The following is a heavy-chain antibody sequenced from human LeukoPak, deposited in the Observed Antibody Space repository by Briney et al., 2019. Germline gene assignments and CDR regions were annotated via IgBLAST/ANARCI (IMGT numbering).Heavy chain of an antibody. Sequence: ASVKVSCKASGHMFADYYIHWVRQAPGQGLEWMGWMSVDSGGTKYAQKFQGRVTMTRDTSISTAFMDLTRLRFDDTAVYYCARDSKLTGTSFDSWGQGTLVIVSS. J-gene: IGHJ4*02. D-gene: IGHD1-7*01. CDR2: MSVDSGGT. CDR3: ARDSKLTGTSFDS. CDR1: GHMFADYY. V-gene: IGHV1-2*02.